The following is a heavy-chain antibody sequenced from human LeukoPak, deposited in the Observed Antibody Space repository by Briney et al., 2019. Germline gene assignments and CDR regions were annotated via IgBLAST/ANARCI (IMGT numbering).Heavy chain of an antibody. CDR3: AKIAAAGSAPFDY. Sequence: GGSLRLSCAASGFTFSSYAMSWVRQAPGKGLEWVSAISGSGGSTYYADSVKGRFTISRDNSKNTLYLQMNSLRAEGAAVYYCAKIAAAGSAPFDYWGQGTLVTVSS. CDR1: GFTFSSYA. V-gene: IGHV3-23*01. J-gene: IGHJ4*02. CDR2: ISGSGGST. D-gene: IGHD6-13*01.